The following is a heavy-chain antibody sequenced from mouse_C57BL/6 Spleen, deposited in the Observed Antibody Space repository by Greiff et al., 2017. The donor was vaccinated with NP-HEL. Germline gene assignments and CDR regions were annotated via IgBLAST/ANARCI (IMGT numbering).Heavy chain of an antibody. CDR2: IHPNSGST. V-gene: IGHV1-64*01. CDR3: AREERRIYYDYDALFWYAMDY. J-gene: IGHJ4*01. Sequence: VQLQQPGAELVKPGASVKLSCKASGYTFTSYWMHWVKQRPGQGLEWIGMIHPNSGSTNYNEKFKSKATLTVDKSSSTAYMQLSSLTSEDSAVYYCAREERRIYYDYDALFWYAMDYWGQGTSVTVSS. CDR1: GYTFTSYW. D-gene: IGHD2-4*01.